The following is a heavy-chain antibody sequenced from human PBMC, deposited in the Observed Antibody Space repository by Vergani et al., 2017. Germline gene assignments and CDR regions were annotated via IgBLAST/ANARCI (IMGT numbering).Heavy chain of an antibody. CDR1: GFTFSSYG. Sequence: QVQLVESGGGVVQPGRSLRLSCAASGFTFSSYGMHWVRQAPGKGLEWVAVISYDGSNKYYADSVKGRFTISRDNAKNSLYLQMNSLRAEDTAVYYCASEQAITVAGSFDYWGQGTLVTVSS. CDR3: ASEQAITVAGSFDY. J-gene: IGHJ4*02. V-gene: IGHV3-30*03. D-gene: IGHD6-19*01. CDR2: ISYDGSNK.